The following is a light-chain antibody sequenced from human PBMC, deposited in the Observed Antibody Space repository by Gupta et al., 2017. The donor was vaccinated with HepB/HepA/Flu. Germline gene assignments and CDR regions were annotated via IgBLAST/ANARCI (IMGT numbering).Light chain of an antibody. Sequence: DKVMPYSPELPAVSLGGVATINCKATQSGLKSWNNENCLAWYQQKPGQAPKLLIYWTSTRESGVPDRFSGSGSGTNFTLTISSLQAEDVATYYCQQIYNTFFTFGRGTTVDI. V-gene: IGKV4-1*01. CDR1: QSGLKSWNNENC. CDR3: QQIYNTFFT. J-gene: IGKJ3*01. CDR2: WTS.